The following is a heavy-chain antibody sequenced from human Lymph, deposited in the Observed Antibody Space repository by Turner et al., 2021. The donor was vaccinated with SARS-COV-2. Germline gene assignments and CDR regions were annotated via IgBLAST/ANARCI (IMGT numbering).Heavy chain of an antibody. CDR2: IYYSGSN. Sequence: QLQLQESGPGLVKPSVTLSLTCTVSGGSISSSSRYWGWGRQPPGRGMEWIGHIYYSGSNYYNPSLKSRVTISVDASKNQFSLKLSYVTAADTAVYYCARLVRRAEYYFDYWGQGTLVTVSS. CDR1: GGSISSSSRY. V-gene: IGHV4-39*01. CDR3: ARLVRRAEYYFDY. J-gene: IGHJ4*02. D-gene: IGHD3-10*01.